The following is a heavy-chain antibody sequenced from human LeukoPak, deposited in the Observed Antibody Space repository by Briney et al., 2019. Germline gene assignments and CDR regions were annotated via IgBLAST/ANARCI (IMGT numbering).Heavy chain of an antibody. CDR1: GFTFSSYA. CDR2: ISYDGSNK. Sequence: GGSLRLSCAASGFTFSSYAMHWVRQAPGKGLEWVAVISYDGSNKYYADSVKGRFTISRDNSKNTLYLQMNSLRAEDTAVYYCAGEVAAAGHSYFDYWGQGTLVTVSS. CDR3: AGEVAAAGHSYFDY. D-gene: IGHD6-13*01. J-gene: IGHJ4*02. V-gene: IGHV3-30-3*01.